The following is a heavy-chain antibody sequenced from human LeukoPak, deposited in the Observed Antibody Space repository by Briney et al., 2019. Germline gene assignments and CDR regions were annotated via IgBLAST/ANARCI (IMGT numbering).Heavy chain of an antibody. CDR2: IYYSGST. CDR3: ARFFRGRGAFDI. CDR1: GGSISSYY. V-gene: IGHV4-59*01. Sequence: SETLSLTCTVSGGSISSYYWSWIRQPPGKGLEWIGYIYYSGSTNYNPSLESRVTISVDTSKNQFSLKLSSVTAADTAVYYCARFFRGRGAFDIWGQGTMVTVSS. D-gene: IGHD3-10*01. J-gene: IGHJ3*02.